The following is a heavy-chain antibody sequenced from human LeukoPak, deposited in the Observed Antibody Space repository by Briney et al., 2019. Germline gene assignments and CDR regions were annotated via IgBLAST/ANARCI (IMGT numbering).Heavy chain of an antibody. CDR2: INHSGST. CDR3: ARALTGYAFDI. Sequence: SKTLSLTCAVYGGSFSGYYWSWIRQPPGKGLEWIGEINHSGSTNYNPSLKSRVTISVDTSKNQFSLKLSSVTAADTAVYYCARALTGYAFDIWGQGTMVTVSS. CDR1: GGSFSGYY. J-gene: IGHJ3*02. D-gene: IGHD7-27*01. V-gene: IGHV4-34*01.